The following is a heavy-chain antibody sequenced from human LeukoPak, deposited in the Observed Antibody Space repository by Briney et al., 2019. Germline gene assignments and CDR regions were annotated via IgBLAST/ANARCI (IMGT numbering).Heavy chain of an antibody. CDR1: GGTFSSYA. Sequence: GASVKVSCKASGGTFSSYAISWVRQAPGQGLEWMGRINPNSGGTNYAQKFQGRVTMTRDTSISTAYMELSRLRSDDTAVYYCARAPRHVSDYWGQGTLVTVSS. D-gene: IGHD3-16*02. J-gene: IGHJ4*02. V-gene: IGHV1-2*06. CDR3: ARAPRHVSDY. CDR2: INPNSGGT.